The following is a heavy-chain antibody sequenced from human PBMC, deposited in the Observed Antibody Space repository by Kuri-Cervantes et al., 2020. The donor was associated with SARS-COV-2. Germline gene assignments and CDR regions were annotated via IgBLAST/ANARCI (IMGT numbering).Heavy chain of an antibody. CDR3: ARAYGFLRDICYMDV. CDR2: VNHRGST. Sequence: SETLSLTCTVSGGSISSGDYYWSWIRQPPGKGLEWIGEVNHRGSTNYNPSLKSRVTISVDTSSKQFSLHLSSVTAADTAVYYCARAYGFLRDICYMDVWGRGTTVTVSS. CDR1: GGSISSGDYY. V-gene: IGHV4-61*08. J-gene: IGHJ6*03. D-gene: IGHD4-17*01.